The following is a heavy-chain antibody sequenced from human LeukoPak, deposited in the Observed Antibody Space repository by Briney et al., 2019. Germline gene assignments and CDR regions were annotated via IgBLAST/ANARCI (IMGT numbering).Heavy chain of an antibody. J-gene: IGHJ6*03. Sequence: SETLSLTCAVYGGSFSGYYWSWFRQPPGKGLEWIGEINHSGSTNYTPSLKSRVTISVDTSKNQFSLKLSSVTVADTAVYYCARAWFGAEYYYYYMDVWGKGTTVTVSS. CDR3: ARAWFGAEYYYYYMDV. V-gene: IGHV4-34*01. D-gene: IGHD3-10*01. CDR2: INHSGST. CDR1: GGSFSGYY.